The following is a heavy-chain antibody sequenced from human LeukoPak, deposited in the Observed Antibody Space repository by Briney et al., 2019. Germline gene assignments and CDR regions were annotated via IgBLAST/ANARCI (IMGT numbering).Heavy chain of an antibody. Sequence: SETLSLTCAVSGGSISSSNWWSWVRQPPGKGLEWIGEIYHSGSTNYNPSLKSRVTISVDKSKNQFSLKLSSVTAADTAVYYCARGSRSSGYYYGDWYFDLWGRGTLVTVSS. V-gene: IGHV4-4*02. CDR1: GGSISSSNW. J-gene: IGHJ2*01. D-gene: IGHD3-22*01. CDR3: ARGSRSSGYYYGDWYFDL. CDR2: IYHSGST.